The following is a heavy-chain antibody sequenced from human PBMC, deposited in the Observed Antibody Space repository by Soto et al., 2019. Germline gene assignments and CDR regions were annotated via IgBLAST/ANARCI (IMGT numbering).Heavy chain of an antibody. Sequence: GGSLGLCCEATGTPFPNYWIHWVRQAPGKGLVWVSRIDTDGSNTNYADSVKGRFTISRDHGNNTVDLQMNSLRADHTPVSYCVRDYPHNWFDPWGQGALVTVHS. CDR1: GTPFPNYW. J-gene: IGHJ5*02. V-gene: IGHV3-74*01. CDR2: IDTDGSNT. CDR3: VRDYPHNWFDP.